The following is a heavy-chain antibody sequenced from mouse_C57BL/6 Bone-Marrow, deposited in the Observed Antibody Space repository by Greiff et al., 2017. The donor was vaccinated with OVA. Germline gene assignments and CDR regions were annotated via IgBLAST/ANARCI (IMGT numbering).Heavy chain of an antibody. CDR1: GYTFTDYY. Sequence: QVHVKQSGAELVRPGASVKLSCKASGYTFTDYYINWVKQRPGQGLEWIARIYPGSGNTYYNEKFKGKATLTAEKSSSTAYMQLSSLTSEDSAVYFCARDRGLLYYFDYWGQGTTLTVSS. CDR3: ARDRGLLYYFDY. V-gene: IGHV1-76*01. J-gene: IGHJ2*01. CDR2: IYPGSGNT. D-gene: IGHD3-1*01.